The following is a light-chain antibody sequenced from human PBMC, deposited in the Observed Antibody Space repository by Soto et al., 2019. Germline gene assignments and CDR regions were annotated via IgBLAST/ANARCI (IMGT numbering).Light chain of an antibody. J-gene: IGKJ1*01. CDR2: AAS. CDR3: QQCYSYPWT. V-gene: IGKV1-8*01. Sequence: IRITQTPSSFSASTGDRVTITCRASQGISSYLSWYQQKPGKAPKLLIYAASILQSGVPSRFSGSGSGTDFTLPISCLQSEDFATYYCQQCYSYPWTFGPGTKVDIK. CDR1: QGISSY.